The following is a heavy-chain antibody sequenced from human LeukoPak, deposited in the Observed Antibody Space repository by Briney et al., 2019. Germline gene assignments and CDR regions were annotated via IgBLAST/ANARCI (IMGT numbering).Heavy chain of an antibody. D-gene: IGHD4-23*01. V-gene: IGHV1-18*01. Sequence: ASVKVSCKASGYTFTSYDISWVRQAPGQGLEWMGWISAYNGNTNYAQKLQGRVNMTTDTSTSTAYMELRSLRSDDTAVYYCASPGPYGGNDAFDIWGQGTMVTVSS. J-gene: IGHJ3*02. CDR2: ISAYNGNT. CDR1: GYTFTSYD. CDR3: ASPGPYGGNDAFDI.